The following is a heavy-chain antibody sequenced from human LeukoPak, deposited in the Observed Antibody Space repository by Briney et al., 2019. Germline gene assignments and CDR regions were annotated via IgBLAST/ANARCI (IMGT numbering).Heavy chain of an antibody. V-gene: IGHV3-48*04. CDR3: ARDGGRGSDMDV. D-gene: IGHD5-12*01. J-gene: IGHJ6*02. CDR2: ISSSWGTT. Sequence: GGSLRLSCAASGFPLISNHMNCVRQAPGKGLEGCSDISSSWGTTFYADAVKGRFAISRDNAKNSLFLQMNSLRAADTAMYYCARDGGRGSDMDVWGQGTTVTVSS. CDR1: GFPLISNH.